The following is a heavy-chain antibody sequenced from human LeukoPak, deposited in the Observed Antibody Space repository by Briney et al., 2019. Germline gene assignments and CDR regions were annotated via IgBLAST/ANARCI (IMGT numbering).Heavy chain of an antibody. CDR3: ARDLGSSSSWSRGMDY. J-gene: IGHJ4*02. Sequence: ASVKVSCKASGYTFSGYGITWVRQAPGQGLEWMGWIGAYNGNTDYAQKLQGRVTMTTDTSTSTAYMELRSLRSDDTAVYYCARDLGSSSSWSRGMDYWGQGTLVTVSS. V-gene: IGHV1-18*01. CDR2: IGAYNGNT. D-gene: IGHD6-13*01. CDR1: GYTFSGYG.